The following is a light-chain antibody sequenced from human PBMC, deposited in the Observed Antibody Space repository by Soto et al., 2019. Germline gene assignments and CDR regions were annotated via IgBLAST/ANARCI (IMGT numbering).Light chain of an antibody. CDR2: GAS. CDR1: QSVSNNY. J-gene: IGKJ1*01. V-gene: IGKV3-20*01. Sequence: EVVLTQSPCTLSLSPGERVTLSCRASQSVSNNYLAWYQQKPGQAPRLLIYGASNRATGIPDRFSGSGSGTDLTLTISRLEPEDFAVYYCQQYGSSGTFSQGTKVDIK. CDR3: QQYGSSGT.